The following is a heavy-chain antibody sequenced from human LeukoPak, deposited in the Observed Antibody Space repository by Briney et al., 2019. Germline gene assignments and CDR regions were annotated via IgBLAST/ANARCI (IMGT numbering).Heavy chain of an antibody. Sequence: LAGGSLRLACAASGFTFDDDTMDWVRQAPGGGLEWGSLINRDVGSTYYADSVKGRLTIYRDNSKKSLYLQMNSLRTEDTALYYCATGSGTYSPDYWGQGTLVTVSS. D-gene: IGHD3-10*01. V-gene: IGHV3-43*01. J-gene: IGHJ4*02. CDR2: INRDVGST. CDR1: GFTFDDDT. CDR3: ATGSGTYSPDY.